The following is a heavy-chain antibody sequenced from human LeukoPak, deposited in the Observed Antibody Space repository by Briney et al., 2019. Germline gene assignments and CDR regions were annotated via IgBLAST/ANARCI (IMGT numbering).Heavy chain of an antibody. CDR2: IYHSGST. J-gene: IGHJ6*02. D-gene: IGHD2-2*02. Sequence: SETLSLTCAVPSGSISSSNWWSWVRQPPGKGLEWIGEIYHSGSTNYNPSLKSRVTISVDKSKNQFSLKLSSVTAADTAVYYCARDLVVVVPAAIGGYYYYGMDVWDQGTTVTVSS. CDR1: SGSISSSNW. CDR3: ARDLVVVVPAAIGGYYYYGMDV. V-gene: IGHV4-4*02.